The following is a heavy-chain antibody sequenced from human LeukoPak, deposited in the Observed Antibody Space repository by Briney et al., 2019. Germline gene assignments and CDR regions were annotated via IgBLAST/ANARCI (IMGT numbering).Heavy chain of an antibody. CDR1: GGTFSSYA. V-gene: IGHV1-69*05. Sequence: SVKVSCKASGGTFSSYAISWVRQAPGQGLEWIGRIISIFGTANYAQKFQGRVTITTDESTSTAYMELSSLRSEDTAVYYCARRPSYGDRDAFDIWGQGTMVTVSS. J-gene: IGHJ3*02. CDR3: ARRPSYGDRDAFDI. CDR2: IISIFGTA. D-gene: IGHD4-17*01.